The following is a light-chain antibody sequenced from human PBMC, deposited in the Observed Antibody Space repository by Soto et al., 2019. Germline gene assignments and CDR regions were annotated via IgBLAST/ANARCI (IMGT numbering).Light chain of an antibody. Sequence: EIVLTQSPGTPSLSPGERATLSCRASQSVSSSYLAWYQQKPGQAPRLLIYGASSRATGIPDRFSGSGSGTDFTLTIRRLEPEDFAVYYCKQYGSAPQTFGSGTNVDIK. V-gene: IGKV3-20*01. CDR1: QSVSSSY. J-gene: IGKJ1*01. CDR3: KQYGSAPQT. CDR2: GAS.